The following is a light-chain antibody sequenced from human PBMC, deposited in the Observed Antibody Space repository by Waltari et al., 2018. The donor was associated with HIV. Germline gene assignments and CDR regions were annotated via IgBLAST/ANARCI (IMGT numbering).Light chain of an antibody. Sequence: DIQMTQSPSSLSASVGDRVTITCQASQNIDTFLNWCQQKPGKAPKLLFYSASGLQSGVPSTFSASGSGTEFTLTIGGLQPGDVGTYYCQQSHSVPLTFGGGTRVEVK. CDR1: QNIDTF. V-gene: IGKV1-39*01. CDR2: SAS. J-gene: IGKJ4*01. CDR3: QQSHSVPLT.